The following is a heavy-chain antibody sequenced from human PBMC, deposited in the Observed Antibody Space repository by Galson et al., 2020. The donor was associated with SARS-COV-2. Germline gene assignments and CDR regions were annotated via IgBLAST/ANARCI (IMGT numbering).Heavy chain of an antibody. CDR2: MNPNSGNT. CDR3: ARGHHVLLWFGEPYNNWFDP. Sequence: ASVKVSCKASGYTFTSYDINWVRQATGQGLEWMGWMNPNSGNTGYAQKFQGRVTMTRNTSISTAYMELSSLRSEDTAVYYCARGHHVLLWFGEPYNNWFDPWGQGTLVTVSS. V-gene: IGHV1-8*01. D-gene: IGHD3-10*01. CDR1: GYTFTSYD. J-gene: IGHJ5*02.